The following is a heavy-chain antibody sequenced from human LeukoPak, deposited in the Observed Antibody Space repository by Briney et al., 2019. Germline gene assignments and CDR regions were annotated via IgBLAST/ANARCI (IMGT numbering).Heavy chain of an antibody. CDR1: GFTFSTYW. CDR3: ARVGGRGSIGGDC. CDR2: IKSDGSAT. J-gene: IGHJ4*02. Sequence: GGSLRLSCAASGFTFSTYWMHWVRQAPGRGLVWVSRIKSDGSATTYADFVKGRVTASRDNAKNTLYLQMSSLRAEYTAMYFCARVGGRGSIGGDCWGQGTLVTVSS. D-gene: IGHD3-10*01. V-gene: IGHV3-74*03.